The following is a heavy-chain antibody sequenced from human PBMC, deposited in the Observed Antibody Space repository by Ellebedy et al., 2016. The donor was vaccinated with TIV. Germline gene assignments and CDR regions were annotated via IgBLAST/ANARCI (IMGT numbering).Heavy chain of an antibody. CDR2: IIPIFGTA. CDR1: GGTFSSYA. Sequence: SVKVSCXASGGTFSSYAISWVRQAPGQGLEWMGGIIPIFGTANYAQKFQGRVTITADKSTSTAYMELSSLRSEDTAVYYCARDMTTEHYYYGMDVWGQGTTVTVSS. J-gene: IGHJ6*02. CDR3: ARDMTTEHYYYGMDV. D-gene: IGHD4-17*01. V-gene: IGHV1-69*06.